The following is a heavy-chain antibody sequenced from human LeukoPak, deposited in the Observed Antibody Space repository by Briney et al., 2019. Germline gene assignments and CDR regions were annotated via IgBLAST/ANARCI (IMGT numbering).Heavy chain of an antibody. V-gene: IGHV1-69*13. D-gene: IGHD5-12*01. CDR1: GGTFSSYA. CDR2: IIPIFGTA. J-gene: IGHJ6*02. Sequence: SVTVSCKASGGTFSSYAISWVRQAPGQGLEWMGGIIPIFGTANYAQKFQGRVTITADESTSTAYMELSSLRSEDTAVYYCASAYSGYSPYYYYGMDVWGQGTTVTVSS. CDR3: ASAYSGYSPYYYYGMDV.